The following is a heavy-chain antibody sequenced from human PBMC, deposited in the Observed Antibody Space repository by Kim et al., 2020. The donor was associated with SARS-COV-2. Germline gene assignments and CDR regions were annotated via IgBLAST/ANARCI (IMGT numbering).Heavy chain of an antibody. CDR1: GFTFSSYS. V-gene: IGHV3-21*01. CDR2: ISSSSSYI. D-gene: IGHD6-19*01. J-gene: IGHJ4*02. CDR3: ARESLAVAGVVY. Sequence: GGSLRLSCAASGFTFSSYSMNWVRQAPGKGLESVSSISSSSSYIYYADSVKGRFTISRDNAKNSLYLQMNSLRAEDTAVYYCARESLAVAGVVYWGQGTLVTVSS.